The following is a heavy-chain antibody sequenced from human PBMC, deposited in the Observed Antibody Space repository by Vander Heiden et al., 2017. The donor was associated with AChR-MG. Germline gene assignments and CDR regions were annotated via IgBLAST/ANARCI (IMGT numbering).Heavy chain of an antibody. V-gene: IGHV3-66*02. J-gene: IGHJ4*02. D-gene: IGHD3-22*01. CDR2: INSGGTT. CDR3: ARPPGYYDSSGYYY. Sequence: EVQLVESGGGLVQPGGSLRLSCAASGFTVNSGYMRWVRQAPGKGLEWVSVINSGGTTYYTDSVKGRFTISRDNSKNTLFLQMNSLRAEDTAVYYCARPPGYYDSSGYYYWGQGTLVTVSS. CDR1: GFTVNSGY.